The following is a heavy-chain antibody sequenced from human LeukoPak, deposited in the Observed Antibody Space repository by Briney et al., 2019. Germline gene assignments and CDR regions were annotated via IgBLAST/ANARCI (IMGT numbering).Heavy chain of an antibody. J-gene: IGHJ4*02. CDR3: AVVYSSSWHTD. CDR1: GFTFGDYA. Sequence: GGSLRLACTPSGFTFGDYAMSCFRQAPGQELECEGLIRSKVAGGKSEQTASLKGRFTISRDDSKNRAYLKMNSMKNEDTAVHYCAVVYSSSWHTDWGEADQVT. V-gene: IGHV3-49*01. CDR2: IRSKVAGGKS. D-gene: IGHD6-13*01.